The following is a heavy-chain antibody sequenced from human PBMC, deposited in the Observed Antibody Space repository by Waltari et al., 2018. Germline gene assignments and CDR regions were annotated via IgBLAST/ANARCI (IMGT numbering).Heavy chain of an antibody. Sequence: QVQLQQWGAGLLKPSETLSLTCAVYGGSFSGYYWSWIRQPPGKGLEWIGEINQSGSTNYNPSLKSRVTISVDTSKKQFSLKLSSVTAADTAVYYCASRRGYKYDYLYDYGMDVWGQGTTVTVSS. D-gene: IGHD5-18*01. J-gene: IGHJ6*02. V-gene: IGHV4-34*01. CDR1: GGSFSGYY. CDR2: INQSGST. CDR3: ASRRGYKYDYLYDYGMDV.